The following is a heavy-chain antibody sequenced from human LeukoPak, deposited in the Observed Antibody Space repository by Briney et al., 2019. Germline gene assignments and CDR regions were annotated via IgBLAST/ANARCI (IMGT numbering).Heavy chain of an antibody. CDR2: ISGGGYSS. Sequence: PGGSLRLSCGASGFPFSTYPMSWVRQAPGKGLEWVSGISGGGYSSYHAESVKGRFTISRDDSKNTLYLQMNSLRAEDTAVFYCARDWGYGSGSRFNYYYGMDVWGQGTTVTVSS. V-gene: IGHV3-23*01. D-gene: IGHD3-10*01. CDR3: ARDWGYGSGSRFNYYYGMDV. CDR1: GFPFSTYP. J-gene: IGHJ6*02.